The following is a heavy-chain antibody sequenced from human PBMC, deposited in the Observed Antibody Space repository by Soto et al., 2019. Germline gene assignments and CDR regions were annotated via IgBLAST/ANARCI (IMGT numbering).Heavy chain of an antibody. CDR2: TYYRSKWNN. D-gene: IGHD6-13*01. CDR1: GDSVSSNSAA. V-gene: IGHV6-1*01. CDR3: AREGGGSSSWYFDY. J-gene: IGHJ4*02. Sequence: QTLSLTCAISGDSVSSNSAAWNWVRQSPSRGLEWLGRTYYRSKWNNDYAVSVKRRITINPDTSKNQFSLQLNSVTPEDTAVYYCAREGGGSSSWYFDYWGQGTLVTVSS.